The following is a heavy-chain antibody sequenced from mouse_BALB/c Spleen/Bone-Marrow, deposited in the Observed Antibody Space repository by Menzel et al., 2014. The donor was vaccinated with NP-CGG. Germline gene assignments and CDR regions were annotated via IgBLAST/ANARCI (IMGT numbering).Heavy chain of an antibody. D-gene: IGHD2-3*01. CDR3: ARWLLPYGLDY. J-gene: IGHJ4*01. Sequence: EVQLQQSGAELVKPGASVKLSCTASGFNIKDTYMHWVKQRPEQGLEWIGRIDPANGNTKYDPKFQGKATITADTSSNTAYLQLSSLTSEDTAAYYCARWLLPYGLDYWGQGTSVIVSS. CDR2: IDPANGNT. V-gene: IGHV14-3*02. CDR1: GFNIKDTY.